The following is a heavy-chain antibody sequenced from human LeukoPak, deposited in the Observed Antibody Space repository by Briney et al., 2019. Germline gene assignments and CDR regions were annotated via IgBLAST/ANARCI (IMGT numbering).Heavy chain of an antibody. D-gene: IGHD2-2*01. J-gene: IGHJ5*02. CDR3: ARDWGDIVVVPAAPRNWFDP. V-gene: IGHV3-21*01. CDR1: GFTFGGYW. CDR2: ISSSSSYI. Sequence: GGSLRLSCAGSGFTFGGYWMHWVRQAPGKGLEWVSSISSSSSYIYYADSVKGRFTISRDNAKNSLYLQMNSLRAEDTAVYYCARDWGDIVVVPAAPRNWFDPWGQGTLVTVSS.